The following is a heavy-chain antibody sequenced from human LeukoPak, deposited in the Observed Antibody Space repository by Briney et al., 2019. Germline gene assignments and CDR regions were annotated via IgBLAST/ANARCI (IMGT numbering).Heavy chain of an antibody. J-gene: IGHJ3*02. CDR3: AREEMMVILALDM. CDR1: GFTVSSNY. D-gene: IGHD3-22*01. Sequence: GGSLRLSCAASGFTVSSNYMTWVRQAPGKGLEWVSVMYSSGNTYYADSVKGRFTISRDNSKNTLYLQMNSLRSDDTAVYYCAREEMMVILALDMWGQGTMVTVSS. CDR2: MYSSGNT. V-gene: IGHV3-53*05.